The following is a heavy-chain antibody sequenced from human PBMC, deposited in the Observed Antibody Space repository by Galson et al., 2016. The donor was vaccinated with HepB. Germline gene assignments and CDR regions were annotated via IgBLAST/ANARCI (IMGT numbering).Heavy chain of an antibody. Sequence: SLRLSCAASGFTFSSYSMNWVRQAPGKGLEWVSSISSSSSYIYHADSVKGRFTISRDNAKNSLYLQMNSLRAEDTAAYYCARGDIVGAIFDYWGQGTLVTVSS. V-gene: IGHV3-21*01. CDR3: ARGDIVGAIFDY. CDR2: ISSSSSYI. D-gene: IGHD1-26*01. CDR1: GFTFSSYS. J-gene: IGHJ4*02.